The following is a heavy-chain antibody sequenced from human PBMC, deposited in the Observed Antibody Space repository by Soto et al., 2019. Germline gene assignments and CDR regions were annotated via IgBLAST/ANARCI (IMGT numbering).Heavy chain of an antibody. Sequence: QITLKESGPTLVKPTQTLTLTCTFSGFSLSTSGVGVGWIRQPPGKALEWLAFIYWDDDKRYSPTLRSRLTITKDTSKNHVVLTKTTLAPVHTATSYSLHSRCGGDCIQSDAAHDSAGLDAWGQGTTVTASS. J-gene: IGHJ6*02. V-gene: IGHV2-5*02. CDR1: GFSLSTSGVG. CDR2: IYWDDDK. D-gene: IGHD2-21*02. CDR3: LHSRCGGDCIQSDAAHDSAGLDA.